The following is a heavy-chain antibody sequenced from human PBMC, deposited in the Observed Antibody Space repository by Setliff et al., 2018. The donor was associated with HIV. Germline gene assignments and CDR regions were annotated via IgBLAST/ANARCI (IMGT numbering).Heavy chain of an antibody. CDR1: GGTFSNYI. J-gene: IGHJ4*02. CDR2: VIPIFGTA. Sequence: SVKVSCKASGGTFSNYIITWVRQAPGQGLEWMGGVIPIFGTANYAQKFQGRVTMTEDTSADTAYMEMSSLRSDDTAVYYCAIDVVGGWLRPMPDYWGQGTLVTVSS. CDR3: AIDVVGGWLRPMPDY. V-gene: IGHV1-69*06. D-gene: IGHD2-2*01.